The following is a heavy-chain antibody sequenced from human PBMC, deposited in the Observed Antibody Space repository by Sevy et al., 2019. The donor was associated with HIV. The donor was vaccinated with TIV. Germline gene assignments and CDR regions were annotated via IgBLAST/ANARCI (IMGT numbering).Heavy chain of an antibody. Sequence: SETLTLTCAVYGGSFSGYYWSWIRQPPGKGLEWIGEINHSGGTNYNPSLKSRVTISVDTSKNQFSLKLNSVSAADTAVYYCARHCTGSSCSHAFDIWGQGTMVTVSS. CDR1: GGSFSGYY. CDR2: INHSGGT. CDR3: ARHCTGSSCSHAFDI. D-gene: IGHD2-15*01. J-gene: IGHJ3*02. V-gene: IGHV4-34*01.